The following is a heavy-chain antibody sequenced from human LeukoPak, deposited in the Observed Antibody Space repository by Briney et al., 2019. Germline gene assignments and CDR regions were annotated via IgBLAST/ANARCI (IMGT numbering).Heavy chain of an antibody. D-gene: IGHD5-18*01. J-gene: IGHJ4*02. CDR1: GGSISSSSYY. CDR3: ARDLAYSRLDY. V-gene: IGHV3-7*01. CDR2: INPDGNKK. Sequence: TSETLSLTCTVSGGSISSSSYYWGWIRQPPGKGLEWVASINPDGNKKYSADSVKGRFTISRDNAENSLYLQMNSLRVEDTAFYYCARDLAYSRLDYWGQGMLVTVSS.